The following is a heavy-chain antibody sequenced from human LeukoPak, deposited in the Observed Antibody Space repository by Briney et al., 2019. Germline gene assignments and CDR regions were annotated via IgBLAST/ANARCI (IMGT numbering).Heavy chain of an antibody. CDR1: GFTFSSYE. V-gene: IGHV3-48*03. Sequence: PGGSLRLSCAASGFTFSSYEMNWVRQAPGKGLEWVSYISSSGSTIYYADSVKGRFTISRDNAKNSLYLQMNSLRAEDTAVYYCARGVVVRGAFDIWGQGTMVIVSS. J-gene: IGHJ3*02. CDR2: ISSSGSTI. D-gene: IGHD2-15*01. CDR3: ARGVVVRGAFDI.